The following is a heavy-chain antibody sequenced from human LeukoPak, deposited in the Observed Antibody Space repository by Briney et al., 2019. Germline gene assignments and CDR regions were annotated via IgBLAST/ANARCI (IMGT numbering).Heavy chain of an antibody. CDR2: ISSSSSTI. Sequence: PGGSLRLSCAASGFTFSSYSMNWVRQAPGKGLEWVSYISSSSSTIYYADSVKGRFTISRDNSKNSLYLQMNSLRAEDTAVYYCARDEYYYDSSGYYPFDYWGQGTLVTVSS. CDR1: GFTFSSYS. CDR3: ARDEYYYDSSGYYPFDY. J-gene: IGHJ4*02. D-gene: IGHD3-22*01. V-gene: IGHV3-48*01.